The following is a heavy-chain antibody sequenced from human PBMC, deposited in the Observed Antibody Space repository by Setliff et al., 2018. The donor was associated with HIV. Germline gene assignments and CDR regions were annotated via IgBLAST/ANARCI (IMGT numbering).Heavy chain of an antibody. D-gene: IGHD3-22*01. Sequence: SETLSLTCAVSGGSISSSNWWSWVRQPPGKGLEWIGEIYHSGSTYYNTSLKSRVTISVDTSKNQFSLKLSSVTAADTAVYYCARRGYYDSSSYNDAFDIWGQGTMVTVSS. V-gene: IGHV4-4*02. J-gene: IGHJ3*02. CDR2: IYHSGST. CDR3: ARRGYYDSSSYNDAFDI. CDR1: GGSISSSNW.